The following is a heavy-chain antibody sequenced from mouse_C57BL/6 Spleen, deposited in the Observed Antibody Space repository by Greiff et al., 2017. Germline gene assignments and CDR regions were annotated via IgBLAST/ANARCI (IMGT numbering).Heavy chain of an antibody. D-gene: IGHD1-1*01. V-gene: IGHV1-78*01. CDR2: IYPRDGST. CDR1: GFTFTDHT. CDR3: ARGVYYGSSFFAY. J-gene: IGHJ3*01. Sequence: QVQLQQSDAELVKPGASVKISCTVSGFTFTDHTIHWMKQRPEQGLEWIGYIYPRDGSTKYTEKFKGKATLTADKSSSTAYLQLSSLTSEDAAVYFGARGVYYGSSFFAYWGQGTLVTVSA.